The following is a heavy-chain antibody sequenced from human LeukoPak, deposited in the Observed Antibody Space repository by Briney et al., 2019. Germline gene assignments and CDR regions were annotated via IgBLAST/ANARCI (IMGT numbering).Heavy chain of an antibody. CDR1: GGSISSSGYY. V-gene: IGHV4-61*05. CDR2: IYYSGST. CDR3: ASWGPTKSFDY. D-gene: IGHD7-27*01. J-gene: IGHJ4*02. Sequence: KASETLSLTCTVSGGSISSSGYYWGWIRQPPGKGLEWIGYIYYSGSTNYNPSLKSRVTISVDTSKNQFSLKLSSVTAADTAVYYCASWGPTKSFDYWGQGTLVTVSS.